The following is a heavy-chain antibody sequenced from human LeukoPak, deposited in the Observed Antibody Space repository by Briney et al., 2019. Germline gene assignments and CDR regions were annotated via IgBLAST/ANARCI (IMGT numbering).Heavy chain of an antibody. Sequence: PGGSLRLSCTTSGFIFSSYWMSWVRQAPGKGLEWVANIRPDGSEKQYVDSMKGRFTISRDNAQNSVYLHMNSLIAEDTAVYYCARFSRSAESYWGQGTLVTVSS. V-gene: IGHV3-7*01. J-gene: IGHJ4*02. D-gene: IGHD2-15*01. CDR1: GFIFSSYW. CDR2: IRPDGSEK. CDR3: ARFSRSAESY.